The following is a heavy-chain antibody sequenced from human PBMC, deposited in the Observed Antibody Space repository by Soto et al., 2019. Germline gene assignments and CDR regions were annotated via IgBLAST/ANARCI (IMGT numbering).Heavy chain of an antibody. CDR1: GFTFSSYS. Sequence: EVQLVESGGGLVQPGGSLRLSCAASGFTFSSYSMNWVRQAPGKGLAWVSYISSSSSTIYYADSVKGRFTISRHNAKNSLYLQMNSLRAEDTAVYYCARAGTVLLWFVELSLPDYWGQGTLVTVSS. J-gene: IGHJ4*02. D-gene: IGHD3-10*01. CDR2: ISSSSSTI. V-gene: IGHV3-48*01. CDR3: ARAGTVLLWFVELSLPDY.